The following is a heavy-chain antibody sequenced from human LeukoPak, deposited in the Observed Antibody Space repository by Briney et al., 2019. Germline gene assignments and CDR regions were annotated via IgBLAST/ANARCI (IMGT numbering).Heavy chain of an antibody. V-gene: IGHV4-59*01. CDR1: GGSISSYY. D-gene: IGHD5-18*01. CDR2: IYYSGST. Sequence: KPSETLSLTCTVSGGSISSYYWSWIRQPPGKGLEWIGYIYYSGSTNYNPSLKSRVTISVDTSKNQFSLKLSSVTAADTAVYYCARAYLDTAMVPYFDYWGQGTLVTVSS. J-gene: IGHJ4*02. CDR3: ARAYLDTAMVPYFDY.